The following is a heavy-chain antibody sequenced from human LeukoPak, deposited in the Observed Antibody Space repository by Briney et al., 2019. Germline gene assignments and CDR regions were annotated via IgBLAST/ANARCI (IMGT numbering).Heavy chain of an antibody. Sequence: PGGSLGLSCSASGFTFSSYAMHRVRQAPGKGLEWVAVISYDGSNKYYADSVKGRFTISRDNSKNTLYLQMNSLRAEDTAVYYCAKDGDIVVVVAAEIDYWGQGTLVTVSS. CDR2: ISYDGSNK. D-gene: IGHD2-15*01. CDR1: GFTFSSYA. V-gene: IGHV3-30*04. J-gene: IGHJ4*02. CDR3: AKDGDIVVVVAAEIDY.